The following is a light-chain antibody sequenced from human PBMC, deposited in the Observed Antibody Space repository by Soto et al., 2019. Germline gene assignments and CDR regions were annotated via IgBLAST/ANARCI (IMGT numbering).Light chain of an antibody. J-gene: IGKJ1*01. CDR1: QSVSSSY. V-gene: IGKV3-20*01. Sequence: EIVLTQSPGTLSLSPGERATLSCRASQSVSSSYSAWYQQKPGQAPRLLICGASSRATGIPDRFSGSGSGTDFTLTISRLEPEDFAVYYCQQYGSSPTFGQGTKVDIK. CDR3: QQYGSSPT. CDR2: GAS.